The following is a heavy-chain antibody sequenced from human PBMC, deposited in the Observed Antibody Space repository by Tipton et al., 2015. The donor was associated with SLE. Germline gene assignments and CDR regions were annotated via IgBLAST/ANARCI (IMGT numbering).Heavy chain of an antibody. J-gene: IGHJ4*02. Sequence: SLRLSCAASGFTFSSYSMTWVRQAPGRGLEWVSYINSGSSIIHYADSVKGRLTISRDNGKNSLYLQMNSLRAEDTAVYYCARFGGGSQGFDYWGQGTLVTVSS. CDR1: GFTFSSYS. CDR2: INSGSSII. V-gene: IGHV3-48*01. CDR3: ARFGGGSQGFDY. D-gene: IGHD3-16*01.